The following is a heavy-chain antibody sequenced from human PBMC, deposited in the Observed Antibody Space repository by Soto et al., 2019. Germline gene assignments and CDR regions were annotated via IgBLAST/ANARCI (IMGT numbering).Heavy chain of an antibody. V-gene: IGHV4-4*07. CDR2: IYRSGGT. Sequence: SETLSLTCTVSGASISSYYWSWIRQHAGKGLEWIGRIYRSGGTNYNPSLKSRVTMSVDTSKNQFSLKLSSVTAADTAVYYCASPAARPLRGYYYYYGMDVWGQGTTVTVSS. CDR3: ASPAARPLRGYYYYYGMDV. CDR1: GASISSYY. J-gene: IGHJ6*02. D-gene: IGHD6-6*01.